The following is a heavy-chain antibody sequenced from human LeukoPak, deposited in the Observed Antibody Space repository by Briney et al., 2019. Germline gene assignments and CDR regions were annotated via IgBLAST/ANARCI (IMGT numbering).Heavy chain of an antibody. CDR1: GYTFTSYG. D-gene: IGHD3-3*01. CDR2: ISAYNGNT. Sequence: ASVKVSCKASGYTFTSYGISWVRQAPGQGLEWMGWISAYNGNTNYAQKLQGRVTMTTDTSTSTAYMELRSLRSDDTAVFYCARHPIEDFLFDPWGQGTLVTVSS. CDR3: ARHPIEDFLFDP. J-gene: IGHJ5*02. V-gene: IGHV1-18*01.